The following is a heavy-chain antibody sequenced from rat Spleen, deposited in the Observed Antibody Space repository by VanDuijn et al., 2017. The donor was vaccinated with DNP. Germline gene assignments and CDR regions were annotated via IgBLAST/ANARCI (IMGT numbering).Heavy chain of an antibody. CDR1: GYSITSNY. CDR2: ISYSGST. Sequence: EVQLQESGSGLVKPSQSLSLTCSVTGYSITSNYWGWIRKFPGNKLEYIGHISYSGSTNYNPSLKSRLSITRDTSKNHFLLHLNSVTTEDTATYYSVRGHPPRGFDYWGQGVMVTVSS. V-gene: IGHV3-1*01. D-gene: IGHD3-8*01. CDR3: VRGHPPRGFDY. J-gene: IGHJ2*01.